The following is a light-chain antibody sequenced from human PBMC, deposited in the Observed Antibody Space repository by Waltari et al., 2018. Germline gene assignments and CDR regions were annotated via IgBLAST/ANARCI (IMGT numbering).Light chain of an antibody. CDR2: VRC. V-gene: IGKV3-20*01. Sequence: EIVLTQSPGTLSLSPGERAPLSCRASQSVSSSYLAWYQQTNGQAPRLLIYVRCSRATGIPQGFSGSGSGTDFTLTISRLEPEDFAVYYCQQYGSSLYTFGQGTKLEIK. CDR3: QQYGSSLYT. J-gene: IGKJ2*01. CDR1: QSVSSSY.